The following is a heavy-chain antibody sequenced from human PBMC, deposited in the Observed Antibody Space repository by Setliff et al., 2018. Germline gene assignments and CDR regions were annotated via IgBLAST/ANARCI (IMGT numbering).Heavy chain of an antibody. Sequence: GGSLRLSCAASEFTFSSYWMSWVRQAPGKGLEWVANIKQDGSEKYYADSVKGRFTISRDNAKNSLYLQMNSLRAADTAVYYCARLEAVTFILHYWGQGTLVTVSS. CDR3: ARLEAVTFILHY. CDR1: EFTFSSYW. CDR2: IKQDGSEK. D-gene: IGHD2-21*02. V-gene: IGHV3-7*02. J-gene: IGHJ4*02.